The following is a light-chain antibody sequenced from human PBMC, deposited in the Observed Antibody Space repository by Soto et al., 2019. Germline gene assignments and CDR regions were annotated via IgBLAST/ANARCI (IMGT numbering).Light chain of an antibody. CDR1: QSVSTN. CDR2: GAS. V-gene: IGKV3-15*01. J-gene: IGKJ4*01. CDR3: QHYNELPLT. Sequence: EIVMTQSPATLSVSPGERPTLSCRASQSVSTNLAWYQQKPGQGPRLLIFGASTRAIGIPARFSGSGSGTDFTLTISSLQSEDFAVYYCQHYNELPLTFGGGTKVDI.